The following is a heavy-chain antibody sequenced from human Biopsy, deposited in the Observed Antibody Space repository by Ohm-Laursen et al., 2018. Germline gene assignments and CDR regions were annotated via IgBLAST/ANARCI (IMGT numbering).Heavy chain of an antibody. CDR2: ISASSSYM. CDR1: GVTLSGYA. CDR3: ATELLPPGVGGPWLDS. Sequence: SLRLSCTASGVTLSGYAMNWVGQAPGKGMEWVSSISASSSYMHYADSVKGRFTVSRDNAKNSLNLQMNSLRAADTAIYYCATELLPPGVGGPWLDSWGQGTPVTVSS. D-gene: IGHD3-16*01. J-gene: IGHJ5*01. V-gene: IGHV3-21*06.